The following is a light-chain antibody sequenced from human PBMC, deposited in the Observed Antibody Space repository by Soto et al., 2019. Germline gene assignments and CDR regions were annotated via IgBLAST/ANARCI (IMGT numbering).Light chain of an antibody. J-gene: IGLJ1*01. Sequence: SLLTQPSPLSGSPGQSITLSFPGNSSDICGYNSVSWYQQHPGRAPRLIIYEVTNRPSGVSNRFSASKSGNTASLTISGLQAEDEADYYCTSYTPIVTLGSVFGTGTKVTVL. CDR1: SSDICGYNS. CDR2: EVT. V-gene: IGLV2-14*01. CDR3: TSYTPIVTLGSV.